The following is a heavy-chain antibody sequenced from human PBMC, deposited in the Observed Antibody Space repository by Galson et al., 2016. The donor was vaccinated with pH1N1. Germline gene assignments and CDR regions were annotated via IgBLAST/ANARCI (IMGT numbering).Heavy chain of an antibody. CDR1: GGTIFNSFA. V-gene: IGHV1-69*05. D-gene: IGHD3-22*01. J-gene: IGHJ5*02. CDR3: ARDAYRLDYDTSDYDPNWFGP. Sequence: SVKVSCKASGGTIFNSFAFSWVRQAPGQGLEWMGGITAIFGTTKYAQKFQGRVTITTDEVTSTVYMELSSLRSEDTAVYFCARDAYRLDYDTSDYDPNWFGPWGQGTLVTVSS. CDR2: ITAIFGTT.